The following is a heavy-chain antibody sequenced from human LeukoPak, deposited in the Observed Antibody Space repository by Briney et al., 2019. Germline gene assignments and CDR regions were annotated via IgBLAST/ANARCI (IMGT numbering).Heavy chain of an antibody. CDR2: IYYSGST. V-gene: IGHV4-59*08. D-gene: IGHD3-3*01. CDR3: ARLPSDYDFWSGYPYYFDY. J-gene: IGHJ4*02. CDR1: GGSISSYY. Sequence: SETLSLTCTVSGGSISSYYWSWIRQPPGKGLEWIGYIYYSGSTNYNPSLKSRVTISVDTSKNQFSLKLSSVTAADTAVYYCARLPSDYDFWSGYPYYFDYWGQGTLVTVSS.